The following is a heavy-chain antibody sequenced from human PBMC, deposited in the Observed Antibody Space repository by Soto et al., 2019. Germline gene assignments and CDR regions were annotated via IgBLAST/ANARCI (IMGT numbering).Heavy chain of an antibody. J-gene: IGHJ3*02. CDR1: GYPFTSYG. D-gene: IGHD6-19*01. Sequence: QVQLVQSGAEVKKPGASVKVSCKASGYPFTSYGISWVRQAPGQGLEWMGWISAYNGNKNYAQKLQGRVTMTTDTSTITAYMELRRLRSDDTAVYYCAREGGSIAVAEILDAFDIWGQGTMVTVSA. CDR3: AREGGSIAVAEILDAFDI. CDR2: ISAYNGNK. V-gene: IGHV1-18*01.